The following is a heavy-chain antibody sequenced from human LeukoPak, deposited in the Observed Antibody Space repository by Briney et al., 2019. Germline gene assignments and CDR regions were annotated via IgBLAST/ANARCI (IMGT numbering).Heavy chain of an antibody. D-gene: IGHD6-13*01. CDR2: INYSGST. CDR3: VAGSSSIDY. J-gene: IGHJ4*02. CDR1: GGSFSGYY. V-gene: IGHV4-34*01. Sequence: KASETLSLTCAVYGGSFSGYYWSWIRQPPGKGLEWIGEINYSGSTNYNPSLKSRVTISVNTSKNQFSLKLSPVTAADTAVYYCVAGSSSIDYWGQGTLVTVSS.